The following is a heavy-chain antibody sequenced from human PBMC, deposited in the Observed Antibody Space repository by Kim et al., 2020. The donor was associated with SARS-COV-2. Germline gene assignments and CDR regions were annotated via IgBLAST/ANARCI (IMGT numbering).Heavy chain of an antibody. J-gene: IGHJ3*02. Sequence: SVKVSCKASGFTFTSSAMQWVRQARGQRLEWIGWIVVGSGNTNYAQKFQERVTITRDMSTSTAYMELSSLRSEDTAVYYCAADSDYYDYVWGSYRYTGDAFDIWGQGTMVTVSS. CDR1: GFTFTSSA. D-gene: IGHD3-16*02. CDR2: IVVGSGNT. CDR3: AADSDYYDYVWGSYRYTGDAFDI. V-gene: IGHV1-58*02.